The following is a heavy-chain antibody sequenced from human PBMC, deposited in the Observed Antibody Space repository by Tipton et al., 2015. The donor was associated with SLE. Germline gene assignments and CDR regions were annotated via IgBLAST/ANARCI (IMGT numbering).Heavy chain of an antibody. CDR3: ARGGNSYDNGGYFWAFRY. V-gene: IGHV3-23*01. CDR2: ISGSGGSTYST. D-gene: IGHD3-22*01. Sequence: SLRLSCAASGFTINNYAMTWVRQAPGKGLEWISTISGSGGSTYSTYYPDSVKGRFTISRDNSRNTLYLQMNSLRGEDTAVYYCARGGNSYDNGGYFWAFRYWGQGTLVTVSS. J-gene: IGHJ4*02. CDR1: GFTINNYA.